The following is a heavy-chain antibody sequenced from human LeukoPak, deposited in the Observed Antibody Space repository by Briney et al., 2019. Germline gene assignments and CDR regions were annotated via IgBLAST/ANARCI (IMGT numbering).Heavy chain of an antibody. V-gene: IGHV3-23*01. CDR1: GFYFSNYA. D-gene: IGHD3-22*01. CDR3: TKGHIESGGYYYFDF. Sequence: GGSLGLSCAASGFYFSNYAMNWVRQAPGKGLEWVPGVSGSGGGTYYADSVKGRFTISRDNSKNTLNLQMNSLRGEDTAVYYCTKGHIESGGYYYFDFWGQGTLVTVSS. CDR2: VSGSGGGT. J-gene: IGHJ4*02.